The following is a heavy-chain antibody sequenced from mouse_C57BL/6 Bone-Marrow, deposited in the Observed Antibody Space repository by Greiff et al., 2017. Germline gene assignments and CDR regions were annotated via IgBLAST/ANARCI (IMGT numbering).Heavy chain of an antibody. CDR2: IHPNSGST. J-gene: IGHJ1*03. D-gene: IGHD2-14*01. CDR3: AGGTTGGYWYFDV. Sequence: QVQLQQSGAELVKPGASVKLSCKASGYTFTSYWMHWVKQRPGQGLEWIGVIHPNSGSTNYNEKFKSKATLTVDKSSSTASMQLSSLTSEDSAVYYSAGGTTGGYWYFDVWGTGTTVTVSS. CDR1: GYTFTSYW. V-gene: IGHV1-64*01.